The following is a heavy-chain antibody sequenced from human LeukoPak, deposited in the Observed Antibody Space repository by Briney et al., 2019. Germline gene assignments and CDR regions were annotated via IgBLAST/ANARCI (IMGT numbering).Heavy chain of an antibody. CDR1: GGSISSYY. CDR3: ARGPLAGTYLPHFDY. V-gene: IGHV4-4*07. CDR2: IYTSGST. D-gene: IGHD1-1*01. J-gene: IGHJ4*02. Sequence: SETLSLTCTVSGGSISSYYWSWIRQPAGKGLEWIGRIYTSGSTSYSPSLKSRVTMSVDTSKNQFSLKLSSVTAADTAVYYCARGPLAGTYLPHFDYWGQGTLVTVSS.